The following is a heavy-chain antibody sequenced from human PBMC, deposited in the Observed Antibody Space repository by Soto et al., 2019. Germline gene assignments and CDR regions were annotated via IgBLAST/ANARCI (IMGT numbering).Heavy chain of an antibody. V-gene: IGHV3-30-3*01. CDR1: GFTFSSYP. CDR2: IARDGIEK. J-gene: IGHJ4*01. Sequence: GGSLRLSCAASGFTFSSYPIHWVRQAPGQGLEWVAIIARDGIEKHYADSVKGRFTISRDNSKNILYLQMSSLREDDTAMYFCAREEIAAYFKNWGLGTLVTVSS. CDR3: AREEIAAYFKN. D-gene: IGHD2-15*01.